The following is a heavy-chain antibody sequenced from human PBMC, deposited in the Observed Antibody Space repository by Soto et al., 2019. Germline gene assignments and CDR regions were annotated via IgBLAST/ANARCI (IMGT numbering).Heavy chain of an antibody. CDR3: AILNWNGSFDP. J-gene: IGHJ5*02. V-gene: IGHV1-18*01. CDR1: GYTFTSYG. Sequence: ASVNVSCKASGYTFTSYGISWVRQAPGQGLEWMGWISAYNGNTNYAQKLQGRVTMTTDTSTSTAYMELRSLRSDDTAVYYCAILNWNGSFDPWGQGTLVTVSS. D-gene: IGHD1-1*01. CDR2: ISAYNGNT.